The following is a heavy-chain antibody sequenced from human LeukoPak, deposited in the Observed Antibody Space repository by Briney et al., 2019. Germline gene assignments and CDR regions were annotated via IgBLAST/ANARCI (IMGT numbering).Heavy chain of an antibody. CDR3: ARVPIRSLSQWPTAYYYYMDV. V-gene: IGHV1-46*01. Sequence: ASVKVSCKASGYTFTSYAMNWVRQAPGQGLEWMGIINPSGGSTSYAQKFQGRVTMTRDMSTSTVYMELSSLRSEDTAVYYCARVPIRSLSQWPTAYYYYMDVWGKGTTVTVSS. CDR1: GYTFTSYA. J-gene: IGHJ6*03. CDR2: INPSGGST. D-gene: IGHD6-19*01.